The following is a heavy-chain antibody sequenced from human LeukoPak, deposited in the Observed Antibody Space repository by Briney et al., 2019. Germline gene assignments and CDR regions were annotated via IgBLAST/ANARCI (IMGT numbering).Heavy chain of an antibody. CDR2: ISGSGGST. V-gene: IGHV3-23*01. J-gene: IGHJ6*03. CDR3: AKVGRLLRHYYMDV. Sequence: PGGSLRLSCAASGFTFSSYAMSWVRQAPGKGLEWVSAISGSGGSTYYADSVKGRFTISRDNSKNTLYLQMNSLRAEDTAVYYCAKVGRLLRHYYMDVWGKGTTVTVSS. D-gene: IGHD3-22*01. CDR1: GFTFSSYA.